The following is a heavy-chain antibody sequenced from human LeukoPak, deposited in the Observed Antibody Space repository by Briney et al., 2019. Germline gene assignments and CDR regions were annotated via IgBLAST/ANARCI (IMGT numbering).Heavy chain of an antibody. Sequence: GVSLRLSCSASGFTFSSYGMQWVRQAPGKGLEWVAVIWYDGSNKYYADSVEGRFTISRDNSKSTLYLEMNSLRAEDTAVYYCARGVSDSFDIWGQGTMVTVSS. CDR2: IWYDGSNK. CDR1: GFTFSSYG. CDR3: ARGVSDSFDI. V-gene: IGHV3-33*01. J-gene: IGHJ3*02. D-gene: IGHD3-16*01.